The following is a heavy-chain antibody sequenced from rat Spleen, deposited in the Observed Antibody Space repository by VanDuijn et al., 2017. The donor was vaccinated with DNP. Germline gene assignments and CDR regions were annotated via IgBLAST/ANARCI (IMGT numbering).Heavy chain of an antibody. CDR2: ISTSGVTT. V-gene: IGHV5S13*01. CDR3: ARQGYYSSYISDYFDY. Sequence: EVQLVESGGGLVQPGRSLKLSCAASGFTFNNHGMACVRQAPTKGLAWVATISTSGVTTFYRDSVKGRFIVSRDNAKSTLNLHMDSLRSEDTATYYCARQGYYSSYISDYFDYWGQGVMVTVSS. J-gene: IGHJ2*01. CDR1: GFTFNNHG. D-gene: IGHD1-2*01.